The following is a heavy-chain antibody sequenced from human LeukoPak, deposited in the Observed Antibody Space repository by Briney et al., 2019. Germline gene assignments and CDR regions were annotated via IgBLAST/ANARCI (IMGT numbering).Heavy chain of an antibody. D-gene: IGHD1-1*01. CDR1: GFAFTDYT. J-gene: IGHJ3*02. V-gene: IGHV3-30-3*01. Sequence: PGRSLRLSCAASGFAFTDYTMHWVRQAPGKGLEWVALLLLDRSNEFYADSVKGRFTISGDNSKNTLSLQMNSLRTEDTAVYYCAGEPRSSNWNDAEDGAFDIWGQGTMVTVSS. CDR3: AGEPRSSNWNDAEDGAFDI. CDR2: LLLDRSNE.